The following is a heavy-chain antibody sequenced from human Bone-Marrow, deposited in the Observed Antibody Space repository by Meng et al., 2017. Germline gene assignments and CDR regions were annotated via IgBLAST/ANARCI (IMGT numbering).Heavy chain of an antibody. D-gene: IGHD3-10*01. Sequence: GGSLRLSCAASGFTFSSYGMHWVRQAPGKGLEWVAVIWYDGSNKYYADSVKGRFTISRDNSKNTLYLQMNSLRAEDTAVYYCARDGYGSTKDYYYYGMDVWGQGTTVTVSS. CDR2: IWYDGSNK. V-gene: IGHV3-33*01. CDR1: GFTFSSYG. J-gene: IGHJ6*02. CDR3: ARDGYGSTKDYYYYGMDV.